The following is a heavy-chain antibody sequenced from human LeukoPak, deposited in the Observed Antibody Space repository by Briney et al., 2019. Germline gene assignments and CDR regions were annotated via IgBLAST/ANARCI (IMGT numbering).Heavy chain of an antibody. CDR3: ARDSISYYYDSSGYLKFPYYYGMDV. CDR2: ISISSSYI. CDR1: GFTFSSYS. J-gene: IGHJ6*02. Sequence: PGGSLRLSCAPSGFTFSSYSMNWVRQAPGKGLEWVSSISISSSYIYYADSVKGRFTISRDNAKNSLYLQMNSLRAEDTAVYYCARDSISYYYDSSGYLKFPYYYGMDVWGQGTTVTVSS. V-gene: IGHV3-21*01. D-gene: IGHD3-22*01.